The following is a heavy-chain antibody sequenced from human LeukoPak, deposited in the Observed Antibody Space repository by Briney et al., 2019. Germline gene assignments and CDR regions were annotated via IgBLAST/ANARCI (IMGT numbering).Heavy chain of an antibody. V-gene: IGHV3-23*01. CDR3: AGYGDYVGEYNWFDP. D-gene: IGHD4-17*01. CDR1: GFTFSRYA. J-gene: IGHJ5*02. Sequence: GASLRLSCAASGFTFSRYAMSCVRQAPGRWREWVATIIGSGGSTYYADSVKGRFTISRDNSKNTLYLQMNSLRAEDTAVDYGAGYGDYVGEYNWFDPWGQGTLVTVSS. CDR2: IIGSGGST.